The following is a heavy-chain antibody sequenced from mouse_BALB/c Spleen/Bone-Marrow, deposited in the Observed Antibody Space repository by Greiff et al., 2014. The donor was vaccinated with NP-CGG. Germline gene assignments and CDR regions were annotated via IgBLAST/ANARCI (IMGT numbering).Heavy chain of an antibody. J-gene: IGHJ3*01. CDR1: GYTFTDYI. V-gene: IGHV1-18*01. Sequence: VQLQQSGPELVEPGASVKITCKASGYTFTDYIMDWVRLSHGKSLEWIGDINVNNGGTIYNQKFKGKATLTVDKSSSTAYMELRSLTSEDAAVYYCVTGTAWFTYWGQGTLVTVST. CDR2: INVNNGGT. CDR3: VTGTAWFTY. D-gene: IGHD4-1*01.